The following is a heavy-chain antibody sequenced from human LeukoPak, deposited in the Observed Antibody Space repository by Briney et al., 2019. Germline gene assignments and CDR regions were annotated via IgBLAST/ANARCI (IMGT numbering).Heavy chain of an antibody. V-gene: IGHV6-1*01. CDR3: ARVNAGNPIFEPTWFDP. J-gene: IGHJ5*02. D-gene: IGHD3-3*01. CDR1: GDSVSRNSAA. Sequence: SQTLSLTCAISGDSVSRNSAAWNWIRQSPSRGLDGLGRTYYRSRSKWYTDYAESVKSRITINPATSKHQFSLQLNSVTPEDTAVYYCARVNAGNPIFEPTWFDPWGQGTPVTVSS. CDR2: TYYRSRSKWYT.